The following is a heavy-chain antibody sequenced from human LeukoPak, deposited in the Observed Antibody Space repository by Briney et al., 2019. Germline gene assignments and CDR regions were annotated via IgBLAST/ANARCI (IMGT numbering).Heavy chain of an antibody. CDR1: GFTFSSYS. D-gene: IGHD6-25*01. V-gene: IGHV3-21*01. Sequence: GGSLRLSCAASGFTFSSYSMNWVRQAPGKGLGWVSSISSSSSYIYYADSVKGRFTISRDNAKNSLYLQMNSLRAEDTAVYYCARDRGSGLNPPFDPWGQGTLVTVSS. J-gene: IGHJ5*02. CDR3: ARDRGSGLNPPFDP. CDR2: ISSSSSYI.